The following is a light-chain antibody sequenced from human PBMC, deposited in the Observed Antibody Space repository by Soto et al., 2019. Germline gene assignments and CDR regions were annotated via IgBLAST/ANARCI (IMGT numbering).Light chain of an antibody. V-gene: IGKV1-5*03. J-gene: IGKJ1*01. CDR3: QQYNTYPLA. CDR2: KAS. Sequence: DIQMTQSPSSVSASVGDRVTITCRASQSISGYLTWFQQKPGKAPKLLIYKASGLESGVPSRFSGSGSGTEFTLTISSLQPDDFATYYCQQYNTYPLAFGQGTKVDIK. CDR1: QSISGY.